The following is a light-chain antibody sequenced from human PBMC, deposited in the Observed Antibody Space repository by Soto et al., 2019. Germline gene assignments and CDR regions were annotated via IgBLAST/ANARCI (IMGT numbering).Light chain of an antibody. J-gene: IGKJ5*01. Sequence: IQMTQSPSSQSVSVGDRVTITCRASQAIRNDLGWYQQKPGKAPKLLIYAASSLQSGVPSRFSGSGSGTDFTLTISSLQAEDFATYYCLQDYNYPPTFGQGTRLEIK. CDR1: QAIRND. V-gene: IGKV1-6*02. CDR2: AAS. CDR3: LQDYNYPPT.